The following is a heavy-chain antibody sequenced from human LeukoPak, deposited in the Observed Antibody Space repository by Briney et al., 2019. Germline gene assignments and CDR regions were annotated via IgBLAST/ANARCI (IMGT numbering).Heavy chain of an antibody. Sequence: SETLSLTCTVSGGSISSGGYYWSWIRQHPGKGLEWIGYIYYSGSTYYSPSLKSRVTISVDTSKNQFSLKLSSVTAADTAVYYCARARFLEWNFDYWGQGTLVTVSS. V-gene: IGHV4-31*03. CDR2: IYYSGST. CDR1: GGSISSGGYY. J-gene: IGHJ4*02. CDR3: ARARFLEWNFDY. D-gene: IGHD3-3*01.